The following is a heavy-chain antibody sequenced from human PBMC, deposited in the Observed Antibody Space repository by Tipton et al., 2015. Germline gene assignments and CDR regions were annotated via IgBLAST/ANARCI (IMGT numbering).Heavy chain of an antibody. CDR3: ACHDYDLLTRDYQTVDY. D-gene: IGHD3-9*01. CDR2: ISHGGNT. J-gene: IGHJ4*02. Sequence: TLSLTCAVSAYSISSDYYWGWIRQPPGKGLERIGTISHGGNTSYNPSLKSRVPISADTSKNQFSLRLSSVTAADTAVYYCACHDYDLLTRDYQTVDYWGQGTLVTVSS. CDR1: AYSISSDYY. V-gene: IGHV4-38-2*01.